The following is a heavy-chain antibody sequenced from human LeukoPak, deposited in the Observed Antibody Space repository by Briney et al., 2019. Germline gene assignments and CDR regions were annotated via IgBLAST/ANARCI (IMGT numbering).Heavy chain of an antibody. CDR2: IRSKPKNYAT. J-gene: IGHJ6*03. CDR1: GFTFDDYA. V-gene: IGHV3-73*01. Sequence: GGSLRLSCAASGFTFDDYAMHWVRQASGKGLEWVGRIRSKPKNYATAYAASVEGRFTISRDDSKNTAYLHMNSLKTEDTAVYYCTRHWSSGWQIYYMDVWGKGTTVTVSS. D-gene: IGHD6-19*01. CDR3: TRHWSSGWQIYYMDV.